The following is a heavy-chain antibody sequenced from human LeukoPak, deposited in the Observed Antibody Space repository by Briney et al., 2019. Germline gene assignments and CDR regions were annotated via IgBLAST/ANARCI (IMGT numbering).Heavy chain of an antibody. CDR2: IWYDGSDK. D-gene: IGHD3-3*01. J-gene: IGHJ4*02. CDR1: GFTFSNYG. CDR3: ARDSSDGVAVDY. V-gene: IGHV3-33*01. Sequence: PGGSLRLSCAASGFTFSNYGMHWVRQAPGKGLEWVAVIWYDGSDKYHADSVKGRFTISRDNSKNTLYLQMNSLRAEDTAVYYCARDSSDGVAVDYWGQGTLVTVSS.